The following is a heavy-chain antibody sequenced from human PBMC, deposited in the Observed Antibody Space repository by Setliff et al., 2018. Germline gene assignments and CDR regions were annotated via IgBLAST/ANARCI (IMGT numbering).Heavy chain of an antibody. V-gene: IGHV4-34*01. CDR2: ITHSGIT. D-gene: IGHD5-18*01. CDR1: GGTFSGYY. Sequence: SETLSLTCAVYGGTFSGYYWNWIRQSPGKGLECIGEITHSGITNYNPSLKSRVTIAKDTSKNQFSLKLGSVTAADTSISYCVRHWGGGYSYVRGFGYFDSWGRGTPVTVSS. J-gene: IGHJ4*02. CDR3: VRHWGGGYSYVRGFGYFDS.